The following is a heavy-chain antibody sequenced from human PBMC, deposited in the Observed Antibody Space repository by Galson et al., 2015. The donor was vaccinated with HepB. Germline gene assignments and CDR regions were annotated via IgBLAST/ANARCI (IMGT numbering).Heavy chain of an antibody. D-gene: IGHD3-10*01. CDR2: INNNGGSA. Sequence: SLRLSCAASGFTFSSYAMTWVRQAPGKGLEWVSSINNNGGSAYYADSAKGRFTISRDNSKNTLFLQMNSLRAEDAALYYCAKELYSSGSGPYDYWGQGTLVTVSS. V-gene: IGHV3-23*01. J-gene: IGHJ4*02. CDR1: GFTFSSYA. CDR3: AKELYSSGSGPYDY.